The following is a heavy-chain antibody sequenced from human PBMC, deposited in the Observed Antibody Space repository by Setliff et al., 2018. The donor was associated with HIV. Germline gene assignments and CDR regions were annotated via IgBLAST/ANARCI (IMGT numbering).Heavy chain of an antibody. CDR2: IHSSGST. CDR1: GGSVNDFY. Sequence: SETLSLTCTVSGGSVNDFYCNWIRQPPGKGPEWIGYIHSSGSTIYNPSLKSRITISLDTSKEQFSLELSSVTAADTAVYYCARDQADVYNYLLSGAFDFWGQGAMVTVSS. J-gene: IGHJ3*01. V-gene: IGHV4-4*09. D-gene: IGHD3-10*01. CDR3: ARDQADVYNYLLSGAFDF.